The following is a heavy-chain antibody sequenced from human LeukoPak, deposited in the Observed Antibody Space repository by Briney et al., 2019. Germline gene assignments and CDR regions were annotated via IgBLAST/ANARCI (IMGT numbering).Heavy chain of an antibody. V-gene: IGHV3-53*01. D-gene: IGHD6-13*01. CDR2: IYSDGRT. CDR1: SFTVSSNY. J-gene: IGHJ4*02. CDR3: AGGAAASDH. Sequence: GGSLRLSCTASSFTVSSNYMSWVRQAPGKGLEWVSVIYSDGRTYYADSVKGRFTISRDNSRNTLYLQMNSLTAEDTAVYFCAGGAAASDHWGQGSLVTVSS.